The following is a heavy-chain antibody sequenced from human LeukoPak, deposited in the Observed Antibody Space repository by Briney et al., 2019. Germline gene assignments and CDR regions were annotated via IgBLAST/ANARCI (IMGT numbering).Heavy chain of an antibody. J-gene: IGHJ6*02. V-gene: IGHV4-59*01. CDR2: IYYSGST. D-gene: IGHD2-15*01. CDR3: ARDPAATHYYYYGMDV. CDR1: GGSISSYY. Sequence: SETLSLTCTVSGGSISSYYWSWIRQPPGKGLEWIGYIYYSGSTNYNPSLKSRVTISVDTSKNQFSLKLSSVTAADTAVYYCARDPAATHYYYYGMDVWGQGTTVTVSS.